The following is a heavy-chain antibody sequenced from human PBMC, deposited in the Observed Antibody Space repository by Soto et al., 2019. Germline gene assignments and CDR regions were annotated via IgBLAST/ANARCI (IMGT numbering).Heavy chain of an antibody. Sequence: QVQLVESGGGLVKPGGSLRLSCSASGFSFSDSYMSWIRQALGKGLEWISYISSRGTNTYYADSVKGRFTISRDNAKYTLYLQINSLRAEDTAVYYCAKDHNPPYYHGSGPYYGMDVWGQGTTVTVSS. J-gene: IGHJ6*02. D-gene: IGHD3-10*01. CDR3: AKDHNPPYYHGSGPYYGMDV. CDR1: GFSFSDSY. CDR2: ISSRGTNT. V-gene: IGHV3-11*01.